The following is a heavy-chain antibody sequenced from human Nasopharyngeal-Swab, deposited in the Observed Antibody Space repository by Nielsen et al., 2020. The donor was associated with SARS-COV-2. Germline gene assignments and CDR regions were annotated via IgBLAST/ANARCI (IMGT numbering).Heavy chain of an antibody. CDR3: TRCGGGCYSGRDY. CDR1: GFTFSDSA. V-gene: IGHV3-73*01. CDR2: IRSKGNNYET. D-gene: IGHD2-15*01. J-gene: IGHJ4*02. Sequence: GESLKIPCAASGFTFSDSAIHWVRQASGKGLEWVGRIRSKGNNYETAYAASVKGRLTIFRDDPTNTAFLQMNSLKTEDTAVYYCTRCGGGCYSGRDYWGQGTLVTVSS.